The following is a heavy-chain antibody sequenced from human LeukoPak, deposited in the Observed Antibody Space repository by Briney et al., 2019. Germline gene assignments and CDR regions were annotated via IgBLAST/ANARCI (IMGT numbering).Heavy chain of an antibody. D-gene: IGHD5-18*01. J-gene: IGHJ6*02. CDR3: ARAESGYSYGYTYYYGVDV. Sequence: GGSLRLSCAASGFTVSSNYMSWVRQAPGKGLEWVSVIYSGGSTYYADSVKGRFTISRDSSKNTLYLQMNSLRAEDTAVYYCARAESGYSYGYTYYYGVDVWGQGTTVTVSS. CDR2: IYSGGST. CDR1: GFTVSSNY. V-gene: IGHV3-53*01.